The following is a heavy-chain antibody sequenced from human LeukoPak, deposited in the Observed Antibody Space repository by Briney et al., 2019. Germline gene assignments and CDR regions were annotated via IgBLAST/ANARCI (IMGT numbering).Heavy chain of an antibody. V-gene: IGHV4-34*10. CDR1: GGSFSGYY. D-gene: IGHD3-22*01. CDR2: ISYSGST. CDR3: TRELSGSQDY. Sequence: KSSETLSLTCAVYGGSFSGYYWSWIRQPPGKGLEWIGGISYSGSTYYNPSLKSRVTMSVDTSKNQFSLKLTSVTAADTAVYYCTRELSGSQDYWGQGTLVTVSS. J-gene: IGHJ4*02.